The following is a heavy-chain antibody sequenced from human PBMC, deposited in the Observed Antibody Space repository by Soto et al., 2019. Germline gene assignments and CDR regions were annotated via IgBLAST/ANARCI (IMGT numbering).Heavy chain of an antibody. CDR3: ARDTSRWYDWISKNLYYCDY. CDR1: GGTFSSYA. D-gene: IGHD6-13*01. Sequence: ASVKVSCKASGGTFSSYAISWVRQAPGQGLEWMGGIIPIFGTANYAQKFQGRVTITADKSTSTAYMGLSSLRSEDTAVYYCARDTSRWYDWISKNLYYCDYWGQGTLVTVSS. J-gene: IGHJ4*02. CDR2: IIPIFGTA. V-gene: IGHV1-69*06.